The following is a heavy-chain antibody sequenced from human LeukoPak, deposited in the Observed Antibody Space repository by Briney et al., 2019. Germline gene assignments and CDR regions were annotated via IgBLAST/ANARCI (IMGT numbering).Heavy chain of an antibody. CDR2: IRNDGRNK. D-gene: IGHD4-17*01. CDR3: AKDLNYGDLLDY. J-gene: IGHJ4*02. V-gene: IGHV3-30*02. Sequence: GGPLRLSCAASGFTFSKYGMYWVRQAPGKGLEWVAFIRNDGRNKYYTDSVKGRFTISRDNSKNTLYLQMNSLRAEDTAVYYCAKDLNYGDLLDYWGQGTLVTVSS. CDR1: GFTFSKYG.